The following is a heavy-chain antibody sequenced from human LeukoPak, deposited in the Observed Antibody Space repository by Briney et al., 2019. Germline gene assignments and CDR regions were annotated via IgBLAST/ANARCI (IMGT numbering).Heavy chain of an antibody. D-gene: IGHD5-12*01. CDR2: MSYDENAK. Sequence: PGRSLRLSCAASGFTFRSYAMNWVRQAPGKGLEWVAVMSYDENAKEYADSVKGRFTISRDSSKNTLYLQMNSLRPEDTAVYYCARARPSMWIDYWGQGTLVTVSS. CDR1: GFTFRSYA. J-gene: IGHJ4*02. CDR3: ARARPSMWIDY. V-gene: IGHV3-30*03.